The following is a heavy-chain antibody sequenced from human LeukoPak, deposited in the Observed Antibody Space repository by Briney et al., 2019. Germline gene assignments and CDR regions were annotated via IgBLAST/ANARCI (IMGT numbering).Heavy chain of an antibody. CDR1: GGSFSGYY. Sequence: SETLSLTCAVYGGSFSGYYWSWIRQPPGKGLEWIGEINHSGSTNYNPSLKSRVTISVDTSKNQFSLKLSSVTAADTAVYYCAPGPKLGSDYWGQGTLVTVSS. V-gene: IGHV4-34*01. D-gene: IGHD7-27*01. CDR3: APGPKLGSDY. CDR2: INHSGST. J-gene: IGHJ4*02.